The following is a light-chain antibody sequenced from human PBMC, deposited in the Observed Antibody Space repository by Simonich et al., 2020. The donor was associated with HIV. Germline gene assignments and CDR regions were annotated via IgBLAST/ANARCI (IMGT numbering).Light chain of an antibody. CDR3: YSTDNSGNHRL. CDR2: DDT. Sequence: SYELTQPPSVSVSPGQTARITCSGDALPKKYAYWYQQKSGQAPVLVILDDTKRPSGIPEGFSGSSSGTTATLTISGAQVEDEADYYCYSTDNSGNHRLFGGGTKLTVL. J-gene: IGLJ2*01. CDR1: ALPKKY. V-gene: IGLV3-10*01.